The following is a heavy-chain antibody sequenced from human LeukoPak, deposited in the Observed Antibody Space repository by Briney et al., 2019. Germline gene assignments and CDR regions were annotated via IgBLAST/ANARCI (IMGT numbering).Heavy chain of an antibody. D-gene: IGHD3-16*01. CDR2: VYNSGDT. Sequence: SETLSLTCTVSGGSTSSNYWSWIRQSPGKGLEWVGYVYNSGDTGKNPSLKSRVTILLDTSKNQCSLKLTSVSAADTAVYYCARLKLGAYFDLWGRGTLVTVSS. CDR3: ARLKLGAYFDL. J-gene: IGHJ2*01. CDR1: GGSTSSNY. V-gene: IGHV4-59*08.